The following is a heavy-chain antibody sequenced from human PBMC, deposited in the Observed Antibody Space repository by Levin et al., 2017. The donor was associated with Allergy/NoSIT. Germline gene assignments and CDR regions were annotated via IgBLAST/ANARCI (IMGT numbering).Heavy chain of an antibody. V-gene: IGHV3-30*04. CDR3: AREGGSRWYNYFDY. CDR1: GFTFSSFA. CDR2: ISYDGSNK. J-gene: IGHJ4*02. Sequence: GESLKISCAASGFTFSSFAMHWVRQAPGKGLEWVAVISYDGSNKYHADSVKGRFTISRDNSKNTLYVQMNSLRAEDTAVYYCAREGGSRWYNYFDYWGQGTLVTVSS. D-gene: IGHD6-13*01.